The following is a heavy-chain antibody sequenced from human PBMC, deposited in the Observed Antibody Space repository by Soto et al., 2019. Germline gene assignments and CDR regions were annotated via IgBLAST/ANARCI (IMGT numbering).Heavy chain of an antibody. CDR1: GASISSGDYY. J-gene: IGHJ4*02. V-gene: IGHV4-30-4*01. CDR3: ASRGKVSSSFDS. D-gene: IGHD6-6*01. CDR2: IFNSETT. Sequence: SETLSLTCTVSGASISSGDYYWSWIRQPPGKGLECIGYIFNSETTDYNPSLKSRITMSLDTSKNQFSLKLSSVTAADTAIYYCASRGKVSSSFDSWGQGTPVTVSS.